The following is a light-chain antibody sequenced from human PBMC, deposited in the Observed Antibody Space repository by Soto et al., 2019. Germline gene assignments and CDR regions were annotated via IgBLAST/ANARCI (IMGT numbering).Light chain of an antibody. J-gene: IGLJ1*01. Sequence: QSVLTQPASVSGSPGQSITISSTGTSSDVGGYNYVSWYQQHPGKAPKLMIYEVSNRPSGVSHRFSGSKSGNTASLTISGLQAEDEADYYCCSHTSSSPYVFGTGTKLTVL. V-gene: IGLV2-14*01. CDR2: EVS. CDR1: SSDVGGYNY. CDR3: CSHTSSSPYV.